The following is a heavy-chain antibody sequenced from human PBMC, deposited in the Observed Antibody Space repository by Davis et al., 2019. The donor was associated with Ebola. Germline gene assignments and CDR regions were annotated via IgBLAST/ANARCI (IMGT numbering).Heavy chain of an antibody. CDR3: ARYPMIDRHAFDI. J-gene: IGHJ3*02. CDR1: GYTFTSYD. Sequence: ASVKVSCKASGYTFTSYDINWVRQAPGQGLEWMGIINPSGGSTSYAQKFQGRVTMTRDTSTSTVYMELSSLRSDDTAVYYCARYPMIDRHAFDIWGQGTMVTVSS. CDR2: INPSGGST. D-gene: IGHD3-22*01. V-gene: IGHV1-46*01.